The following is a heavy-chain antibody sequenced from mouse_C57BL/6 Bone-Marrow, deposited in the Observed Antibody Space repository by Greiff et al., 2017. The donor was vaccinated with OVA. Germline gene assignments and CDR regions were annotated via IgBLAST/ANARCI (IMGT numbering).Heavy chain of an antibody. V-gene: IGHV7-3*01. CDR1: GFTFTDYY. CDR2: IRNKANGYTT. Sequence: EVKLVESGGGLVQPGGSLSLSCAASGFTFTDYYMSWVRQPPGKALEWLGFIRNKANGYTTEYSASVKGRFTISRDNSQSILYLQRNALRAEDSATYYCARYMGPIYYGNYYAMDDWGQGTSVTVSS. J-gene: IGHJ4*01. D-gene: IGHD2-1*01. CDR3: ARYMGPIYYGNYYAMDD.